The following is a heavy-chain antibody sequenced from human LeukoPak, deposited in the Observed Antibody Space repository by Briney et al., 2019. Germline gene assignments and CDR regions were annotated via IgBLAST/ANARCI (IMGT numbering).Heavy chain of an antibody. CDR2: ISSSSSYT. CDR1: GFTFSDYY. D-gene: IGHD3-10*01. Sequence: GTLILSCAASGFTFSDYYMSWIRQAPGKGLEWVSYISSSSSYTNYADSVKGRFTISRDNAKNSLYLQMNSLRAEDTAVYYCARGAHYYGSGSNWGQGTLVTVSS. V-gene: IGHV3-11*05. CDR3: ARGAHYYGSGSN. J-gene: IGHJ4*02.